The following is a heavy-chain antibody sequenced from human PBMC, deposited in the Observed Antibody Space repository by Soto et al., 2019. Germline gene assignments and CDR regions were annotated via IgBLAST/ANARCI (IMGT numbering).Heavy chain of an antibody. J-gene: IGHJ4*02. Sequence: EVQLAESGGGLVKPRGSLRLSWAASGFTFNNGWLGWVRLAPGKGLEWVGGIKSKAAGETTDYAEPVNGRVTMSKDVSKNMLYLPMVRLETEDTALYYSTTGLGQQLVVFEYWRQRILITVSS. CDR2: IKSKAAGETT. D-gene: IGHD6-13*01. CDR1: GFTFNNGW. V-gene: IGHV3-15*01. CDR3: TTGLGQQLVVFEY.